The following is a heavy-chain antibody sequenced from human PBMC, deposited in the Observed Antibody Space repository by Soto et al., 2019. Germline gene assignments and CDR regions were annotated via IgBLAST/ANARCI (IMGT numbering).Heavy chain of an antibody. CDR1: GFSLSTSGMC. J-gene: IGHJ6*04. D-gene: IGHD2-15*01. CDR2: IDWDGDK. CDR3: ARSVRYCCCVSCPQYQQAF. Sequence: SGPTLVNPTQTLTLTCTFSGFSLSTSGMCVNWIRQPPGKALEWLARIDWDGDKYYSTSLKTRLTISKDTSKNQVVLTMTNMDPVDTATYYCARSVRYCCCVSCPQYQQAFWGKGTTVTGSS. V-gene: IGHV2-70*11.